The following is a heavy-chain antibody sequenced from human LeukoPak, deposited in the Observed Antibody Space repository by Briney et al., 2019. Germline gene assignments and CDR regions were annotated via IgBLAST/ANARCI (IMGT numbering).Heavy chain of an antibody. CDR1: GGSISSGSYY. CDR2: IYTSGST. CDR3: ARAHYDILTGYYSSFDY. V-gene: IGHV4-61*02. D-gene: IGHD3-9*01. Sequence: SETLSLTCTVSGGSISSGSYYWSWIRQPAGKGLKWIGRIYTSGSTNYNPSLKSRVTISVDTSKNQFSLKLSSVTAADTAVYYCARAHYDILTGYYSSFDYWGQGTLVTVSS. J-gene: IGHJ4*02.